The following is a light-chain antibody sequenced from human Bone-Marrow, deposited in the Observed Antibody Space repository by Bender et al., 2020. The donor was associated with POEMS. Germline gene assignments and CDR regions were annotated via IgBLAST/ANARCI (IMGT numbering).Light chain of an antibody. V-gene: IGLV2-14*01. J-gene: IGLJ3*02. CDR1: SSDVGAFNY. Sequence: QSALTQPASVSGSPGQSITISCTGTSSDVGAFNYVSWYQQYSGKAPKLIIYDGSNRPSGISHRFSGSKSGNTASLAISGLQAEDEADYYCSSYTTISTRVFGGGTKVTVL. CDR3: SSYTTISTRV. CDR2: DGS.